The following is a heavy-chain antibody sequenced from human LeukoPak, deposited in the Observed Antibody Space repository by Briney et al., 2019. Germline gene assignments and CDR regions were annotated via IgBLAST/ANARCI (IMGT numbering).Heavy chain of an antibody. D-gene: IGHD1-20*01. Sequence: SQTLSLTCTVSGGSISSGGYYWSWIRQHPGKGLEWIGYIYYSGSTYYNPSLKSRVTISVDTSKNQFSLKLSSVTAADTAVYYCARDPRITGIFDAFDIWGQGTMVTVSS. CDR3: ARDPRITGIFDAFDI. CDR2: IYYSGST. V-gene: IGHV4-31*03. J-gene: IGHJ3*02. CDR1: GGSISSGGYY.